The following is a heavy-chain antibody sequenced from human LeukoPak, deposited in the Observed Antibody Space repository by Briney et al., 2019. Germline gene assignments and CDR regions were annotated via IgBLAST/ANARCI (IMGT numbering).Heavy chain of an antibody. J-gene: IGHJ5*02. Sequence: PSETLSLTCTVSGGSISSYYWSWIRQPPGKGLEWIGYIYYSGSTNYNPSLKSRVTISVDTSKNQFSLKLSSVTAADTAVYYCARARPPGYCSGGSCSPINWFDPWGQGTLVTVSS. CDR1: GGSISSYY. CDR2: IYYSGST. CDR3: ARARPPGYCSGGSCSPINWFDP. V-gene: IGHV4-59*01. D-gene: IGHD2-15*01.